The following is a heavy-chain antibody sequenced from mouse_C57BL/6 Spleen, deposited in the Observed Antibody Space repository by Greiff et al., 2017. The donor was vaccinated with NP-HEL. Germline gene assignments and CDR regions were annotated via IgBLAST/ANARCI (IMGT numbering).Heavy chain of an antibody. CDR3: ARFTTVDWYFDV. CDR1: GYTFTDYN. V-gene: IGHV1-18*01. D-gene: IGHD1-1*01. Sequence: VQLKQSGPELVKPGASVKIPCKASGYTFTDYNMDWVKQSHGKSLEWIGDINPNNGGTIYNQKFKGKATLTVDKSSSTAYMELRSLTSEDTAVYYCARFTTVDWYFDVWGTGTTVTVSS. CDR2: INPNNGGT. J-gene: IGHJ1*03.